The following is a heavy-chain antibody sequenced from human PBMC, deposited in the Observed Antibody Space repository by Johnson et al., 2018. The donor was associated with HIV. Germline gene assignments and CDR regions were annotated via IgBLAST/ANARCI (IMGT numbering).Heavy chain of an antibody. CDR1: RFSVSDHY. D-gene: IGHD2-21*01. J-gene: IGHJ3*02. CDR2: ISSGGDTI. Sequence: QVHLVESGGGLVKPGGSLRLSCAASRFSVSDHYMSWIRQGLGKGLEWVSYISSGGDTIYYADSVQGRFPISRDNAKNSLYLQMNSLRAEDTAVYYCARDRASILWVGATQFAFDIWGQGTMVTVSS. CDR3: ARDRASILWVGATQFAFDI. V-gene: IGHV3-11*04.